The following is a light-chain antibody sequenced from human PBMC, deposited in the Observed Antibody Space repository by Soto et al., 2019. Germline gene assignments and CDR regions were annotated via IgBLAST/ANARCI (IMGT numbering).Light chain of an antibody. CDR3: QRYNWYPYS. Sequence: DIQMTQSPSTLSASVGDRVTITCRASQSISSWLAWYQQKPGEAPKLLIYRASILESGVPSRFSGSGSGTDFTLTISILQPDDFATYYCQRYNWYPYSFGQGTKLEIK. CDR1: QSISSW. CDR2: RAS. V-gene: IGKV1-5*03. J-gene: IGKJ2*03.